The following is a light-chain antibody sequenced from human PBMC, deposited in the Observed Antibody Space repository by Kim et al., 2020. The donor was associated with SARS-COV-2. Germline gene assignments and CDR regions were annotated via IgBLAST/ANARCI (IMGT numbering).Light chain of an antibody. Sequence: PVHSITFACNGSSNNIVFDHYVLWYQHHPGTAPHLFIYYITRPTFAVPALCSRSKSGNTASLTVFGLQSEDEADYYCCSYAGDYVIFGGGTQLTVL. J-gene: IGLJ2*01. CDR1: SNNIVFDHY. V-gene: IGLV2-11*01. CDR2: YIT. CDR3: CSYAGDYVI.